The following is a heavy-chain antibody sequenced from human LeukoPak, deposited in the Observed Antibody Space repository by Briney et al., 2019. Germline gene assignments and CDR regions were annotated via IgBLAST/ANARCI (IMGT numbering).Heavy chain of an antibody. CDR3: ARGGGRHVEY. J-gene: IGHJ4*02. CDR2: IKEDGGEK. Sequence: GGSLRLSCAASGFTFSSYWMSWVRQAPGKGLEWVANIKEDGGEKNYVDSVKGRFTISRDNAKNSLYLQMNILRAEDTAVYYCARGGGRHVEYWGQGNLVTVSS. CDR1: GFTFSSYW. D-gene: IGHD3-16*01. V-gene: IGHV3-7*05.